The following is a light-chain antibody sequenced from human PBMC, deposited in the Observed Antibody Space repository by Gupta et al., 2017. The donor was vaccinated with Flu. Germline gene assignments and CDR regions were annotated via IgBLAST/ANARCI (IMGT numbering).Light chain of an antibody. Sequence: SYVLTPPPSMSLAPGQTAQRTCGGDNIGRNSVHWHQQQPGPAPVVVVYDDTSRPSGIPERFSGSNSGSTATLTISRLEAEDEADYYCTVWDSSGNHVVFGGGTKLTVL. V-gene: IGLV3-21*02. CDR2: DDT. CDR1: NIGRNS. J-gene: IGLJ3*02. CDR3: TVWDSSGNHVV.